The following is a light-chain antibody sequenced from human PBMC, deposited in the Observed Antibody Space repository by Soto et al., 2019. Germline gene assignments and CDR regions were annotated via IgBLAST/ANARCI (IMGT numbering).Light chain of an antibody. CDR2: GAS. V-gene: IGKV3-15*01. J-gene: IGKJ5*01. CDR3: QQYNNWPPSIT. CDR1: QSVSNN. Sequence: EIVVTQSPATLSVSRGERASLSCWTSQSVSNNLAWYQQKPGQAPRLLIYGASTRTTDIPARFSGSGSGTDFTLTISSLQSEDFAVYYCQQYNNWPPSITFGQGTRLEIK.